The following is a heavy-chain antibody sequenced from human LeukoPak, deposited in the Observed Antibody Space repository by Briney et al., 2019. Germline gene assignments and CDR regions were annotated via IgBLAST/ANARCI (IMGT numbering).Heavy chain of an antibody. CDR1: GFTLSNHP. CDR2: IWFDGSNK. J-gene: IGHJ4*02. D-gene: IGHD3-22*01. Sequence: PGGSLRLSCAASGFTLSNHPMYWVRQAPGKGLEWVAVIWFDGSNKYYADSVKGRFTISRDNSKNTLYLQMNSLRAEDTAVYYCAKDLYYYDSSGYSPFDYWGQGTLVTVSS. V-gene: IGHV3-33*06. CDR3: AKDLYYYDSSGYSPFDY.